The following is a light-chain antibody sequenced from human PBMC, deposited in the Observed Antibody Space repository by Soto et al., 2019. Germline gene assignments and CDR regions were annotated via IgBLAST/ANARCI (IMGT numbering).Light chain of an antibody. CDR2: DAS. CDR3: QQRSNWPSLT. V-gene: IGKV3-11*01. Sequence: EIVLTQSPGTLSVSPGERASLSCRASQSVGSYLAWYQHKPGQAPRLLISDASNRATGIPARFSGSGSETDFTLTISILEPEDYAVYYCQQRSNWPSLTFGGGTKVDIK. CDR1: QSVGSY. J-gene: IGKJ4*01.